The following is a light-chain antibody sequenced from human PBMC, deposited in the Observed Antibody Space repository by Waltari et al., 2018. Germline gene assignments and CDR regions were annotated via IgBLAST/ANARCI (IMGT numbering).Light chain of an antibody. V-gene: IGKV3-20*01. CDR1: QSIGRY. CDR3: QNHERLPAT. Sequence: EIVLTQSPGTLSLSPADRATLSSRAGQSIGRYLVWYQQKPGQAPRLLIYAASSRATGIPDRFSGSGSGTDFTLTISGLEPEYFAVYYCQNHERLPATFGQGTKVEIK. CDR2: AAS. J-gene: IGKJ1*01.